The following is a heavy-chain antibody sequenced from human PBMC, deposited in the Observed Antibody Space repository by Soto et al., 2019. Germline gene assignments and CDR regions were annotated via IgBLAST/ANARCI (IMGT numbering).Heavy chain of an antibody. J-gene: IGHJ4*02. Sequence: EVQLLESGGGLVQPGESLRLSCAASGFTFSSYAMSWVRQAPGKGLEWVSVISGSDDSTYYADSVKGRFTISRDNSKNTLYLQMNSLRAEDTAVYSCAKRSSSSTFDYWGQGTRVTVSA. CDR1: GFTFSSYA. V-gene: IGHV3-23*01. CDR2: ISGSDDST. D-gene: IGHD6-6*01. CDR3: AKRSSSSTFDY.